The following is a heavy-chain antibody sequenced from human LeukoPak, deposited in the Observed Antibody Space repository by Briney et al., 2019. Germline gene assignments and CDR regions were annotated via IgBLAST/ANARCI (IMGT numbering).Heavy chain of an antibody. CDR3: GRAKALLYYYYGMDV. V-gene: IGHV4-30-4*01. D-gene: IGHD4/OR15-4a*01. CDR2: IYYSGST. Sequence: PSQTLSLTCTVSGGSISSGDYYWSWIRQPPGKGLEWIGYIYYSGSTYYNPSLKSRVTISVDTSKNQFSLKLRSVTAADTAVYYCGRAKALLYYYYGMDVWGKGTTVTVSS. CDR1: GGSISSGDYY. J-gene: IGHJ6*04.